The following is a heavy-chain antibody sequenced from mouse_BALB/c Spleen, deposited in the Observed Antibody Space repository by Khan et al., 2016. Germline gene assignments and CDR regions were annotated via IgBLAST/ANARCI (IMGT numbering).Heavy chain of an antibody. V-gene: IGHV2-9*02. CDR1: GFSLTSYG. D-gene: IGHD3-1*01. J-gene: IGHJ4*01. CDR3: ARGSSGYAMDY. Sequence: QVQLKESGPGLVAPSQSLSNTCSVSGFSLTSYGVHWVRQPPGKGLELLGVIWAGGSTNYNSALMSRLSISKDNSNSQVFLKMTCLQTDDTALYYSARGSSGYAMDYWGQGTSVTVSS. CDR2: IWAGGST.